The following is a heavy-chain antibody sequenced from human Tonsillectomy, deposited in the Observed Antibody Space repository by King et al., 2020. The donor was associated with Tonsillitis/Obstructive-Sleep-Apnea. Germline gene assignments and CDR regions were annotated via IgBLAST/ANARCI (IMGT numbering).Heavy chain of an antibody. V-gene: IGHV4-34*01. CDR1: GGSFSDYY. D-gene: IGHD2-15*01. CDR3: ARDCGGSCLVVDGMDV. J-gene: IGHJ6*03. Sequence: VQLQQWGAGLLKPSETLSLTCAVYGGSFSDYYWSWIRPPPGKGLEWIGEINHSGSTNSNPSLKSRVTISVYTSNNPFSLKRSSVTAADTAVYYCARDCGGSCLVVDGMDVWGKGTTVTVSS. CDR2: INHSGST.